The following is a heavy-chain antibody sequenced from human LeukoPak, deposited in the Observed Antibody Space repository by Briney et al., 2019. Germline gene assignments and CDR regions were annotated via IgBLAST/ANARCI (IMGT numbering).Heavy chain of an antibody. Sequence: GGSLRLSCAASGFTFSSYAMHWVRQAPGKGLEWVAVISYDGSNKYYADSVKGRFTISRDNSKNTLYLQMNSLRAEDTAVYYCAKDCAAAAAYYFDYWGQGTLVTVSS. CDR2: ISYDGSNK. CDR1: GFTFSSYA. V-gene: IGHV3-30*04. D-gene: IGHD6-13*01. CDR3: AKDCAAAAAYYFDY. J-gene: IGHJ4*02.